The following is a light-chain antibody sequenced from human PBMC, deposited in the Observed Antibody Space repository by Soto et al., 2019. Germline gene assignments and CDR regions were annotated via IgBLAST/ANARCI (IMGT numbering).Light chain of an antibody. J-gene: IGKJ1*01. CDR2: GAS. Sequence: EIVLAQSPGTLSLSPGERATLSCRTSQSVSSSYLAWYQQKPGQAPRLLIYGASTRATGIPDRFSGSGSGTDFTLTISRLEPEDFAVDYCKQYSSSLWTLGQGTK. V-gene: IGKV3-20*01. CDR1: QSVSSSY. CDR3: KQYSSSLWT.